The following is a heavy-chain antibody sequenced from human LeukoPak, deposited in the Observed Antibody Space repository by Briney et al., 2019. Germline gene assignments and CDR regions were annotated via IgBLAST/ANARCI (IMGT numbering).Heavy chain of an antibody. J-gene: IGHJ3*02. CDR2: IYHSGST. CDR3: ATPYCSSTSCYDAFDI. Sequence: SETLSLTRAVSGYSISSGYYWGWIRQPPGQGLEWIGSIYHSGSTYYNPSLKSRVTISVDTSKNQFSLKLSSVTAADTAVYYCATPYCSSTSCYDAFDIWGQGTMVTVSS. V-gene: IGHV4-38-2*01. D-gene: IGHD2-2*01. CDR1: GYSISSGYY.